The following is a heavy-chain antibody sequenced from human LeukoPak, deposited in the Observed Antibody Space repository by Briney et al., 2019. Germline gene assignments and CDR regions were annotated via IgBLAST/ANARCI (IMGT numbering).Heavy chain of an antibody. J-gene: IGHJ4*02. D-gene: IGHD6-13*01. CDR1: GYTFTAYY. V-gene: IGHV1-2*02. CDR2: INPNSGGT. Sequence: GASVKVSCKASGYTFTAYYMHWVRQAPGRGLEWMGWINPNSGGTNYAQKFQRSVTMTRDTSISTAYMELSSLRSDDTAVYYCARSIATAGTDYWGEGTRVTV. CDR3: ARSIATAGTDY.